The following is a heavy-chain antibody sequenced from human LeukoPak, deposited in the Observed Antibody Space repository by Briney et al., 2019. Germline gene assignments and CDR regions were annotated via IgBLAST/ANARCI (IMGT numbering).Heavy chain of an antibody. J-gene: IGHJ4*02. D-gene: IGHD3-10*01. CDR2: SGTRSGTK. V-gene: IGHV3-21*01. CDR1: GFTVSSLA. Sequence: GGSLRLSCAASGFTVSSLAMHWVRQAPGKGLEWVSSSGTRSGTKYYADSVKGRFTISRDNSKNTLYLQMNSLRAEDTAVYYCARRVGGSGSPHFDYWGQGTLVTVSS. CDR3: ARRVGGSGSPHFDY.